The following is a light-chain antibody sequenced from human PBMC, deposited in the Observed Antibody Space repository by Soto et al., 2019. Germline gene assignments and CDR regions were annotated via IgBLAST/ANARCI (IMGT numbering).Light chain of an antibody. CDR2: AAS. Sequence: IQMTQTPTSLSVSVGDGLTMTCRASETISTFLNWYQVKPGKAPKLLIYAASTLQDGVPSRFSGSGSGTDFTLTINSLQPEDFASYYCQQSYDISPITFGQGTRLEIK. J-gene: IGKJ5*01. CDR3: QQSYDISPIT. V-gene: IGKV1-39*01. CDR1: ETISTF.